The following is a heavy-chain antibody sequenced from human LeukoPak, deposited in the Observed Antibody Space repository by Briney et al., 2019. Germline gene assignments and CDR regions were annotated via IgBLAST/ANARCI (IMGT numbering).Heavy chain of an antibody. CDR3: ARDLSVAGRRDAFDI. J-gene: IGHJ3*02. CDR2: ISGSGGST. V-gene: IGHV3-23*01. Sequence: PGGSLRLSCAASGFTFSNYVMSWVRQAPGKGLEWVSAISGSGGSTYYADSVKGRFTISRDNAKNSLYLQMNSLRAEDTAVYYCARDLSVAGRRDAFDIWGQGTMVTVSS. D-gene: IGHD6-19*01. CDR1: GFTFSNYV.